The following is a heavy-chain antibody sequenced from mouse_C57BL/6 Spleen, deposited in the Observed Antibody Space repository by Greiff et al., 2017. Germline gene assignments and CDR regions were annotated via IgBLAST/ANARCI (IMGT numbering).Heavy chain of an antibody. V-gene: IGHV5-16*01. D-gene: IGHD1-1*01. CDR2: INYDGSST. CDR1: GFTFSDYY. CDR3: ARGMDYGSSFYWYFDV. J-gene: IGHJ1*03. Sequence: VQLKESEGGLVQPGSSMKLSCTASGFTFSDYYMAWVRQVPEKGLEWVANINYDGSSTYYLDSLKSRFIISRDNAKNILYLQMSSLKSEDTATYYCARGMDYGSSFYWYFDVWGTGTTVTVSS.